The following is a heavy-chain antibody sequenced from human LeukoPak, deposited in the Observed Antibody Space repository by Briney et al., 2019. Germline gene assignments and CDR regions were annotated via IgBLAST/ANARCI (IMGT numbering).Heavy chain of an antibody. CDR2: ISSSSSYI. Sequence: PGGSLRLSCAASGFTFSSYSWNWLRQAPGKGLEWVSSISSSSSYIYYADSVKGRFTISRDNAKNSLDLQMNSLKAEDTALYYCARDTSDYWGQGNLVTVSS. CDR3: ARDTSDY. V-gene: IGHV3-21*04. CDR1: GFTFSSYS. D-gene: IGHD3-16*01. J-gene: IGHJ4*02.